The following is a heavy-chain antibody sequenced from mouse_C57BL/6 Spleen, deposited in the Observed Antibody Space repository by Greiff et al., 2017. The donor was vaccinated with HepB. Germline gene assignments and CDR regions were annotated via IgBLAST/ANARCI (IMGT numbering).Heavy chain of an antibody. J-gene: IGHJ2*01. CDR3: ARYEIYDGYLGNFDY. V-gene: IGHV1-64*01. D-gene: IGHD2-3*01. CDR2: IHPNSGST. CDR1: GYTFTSYW. Sequence: QVQLQQPGAELVKPGASVKLSCKASGYTFTSYWMHWVKQRPGQGLEWIGMIHPNSGSTKYNEKFKSKATLTVDKSASTAYMQLSSLTSEDSAVYYCARYEIYDGYLGNFDYWGQGTTLTVSS.